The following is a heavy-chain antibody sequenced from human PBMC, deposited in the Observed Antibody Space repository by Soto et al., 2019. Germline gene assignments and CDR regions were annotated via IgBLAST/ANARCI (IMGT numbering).Heavy chain of an antibody. Sequence: QVQLVQSGAAVKKPGSSVKVSCKASGGTFSSYAISWVRQAPGQGLEWMGGIIPIFGTANYAQKFQGRVTITADESTSTDYMELSSLRSEDTAVYYCASNEPMIVVVTDWYFDLWGRGTLVTVSS. D-gene: IGHD3-22*01. J-gene: IGHJ2*01. CDR3: ASNEPMIVVVTDWYFDL. CDR2: IIPIFGTA. V-gene: IGHV1-69*12. CDR1: GGTFSSYA.